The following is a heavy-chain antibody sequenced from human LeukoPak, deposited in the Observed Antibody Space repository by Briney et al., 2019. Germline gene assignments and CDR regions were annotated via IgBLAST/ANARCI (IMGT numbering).Heavy chain of an antibody. V-gene: IGHV4-39*07. D-gene: IGHD3-22*01. Sequence: SETLSLTCTVSGGSISSSSYYWGWIRQPPGKGLEWIGSIYYSGSTYYNPSLKSRVTISVDTSKNQFSLKLSSVTAADTAVYYCARDSSDSSGYYYGLAFDIWGQGTMVTVSS. J-gene: IGHJ3*02. CDR2: IYYSGST. CDR1: GGSISSSSYY. CDR3: ARDSSDSSGYYYGLAFDI.